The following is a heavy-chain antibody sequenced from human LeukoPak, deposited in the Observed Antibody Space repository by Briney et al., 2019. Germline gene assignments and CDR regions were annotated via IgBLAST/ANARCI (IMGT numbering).Heavy chain of an antibody. V-gene: IGHV1-2*02. J-gene: IGHJ4*02. D-gene: IGHD6-13*01. Sequence: ASVKVSCKASGYTFTGYYMHWVRQAPGQGLEWMGWINPNSGGTNYAQKFQGRATMTRDTSISTAYMELSRLRSDDTAVYYCASESVSIAAAGTDYWGQGALVTVSS. CDR3: ASESVSIAAAGTDY. CDR2: INPNSGGT. CDR1: GYTFTGYY.